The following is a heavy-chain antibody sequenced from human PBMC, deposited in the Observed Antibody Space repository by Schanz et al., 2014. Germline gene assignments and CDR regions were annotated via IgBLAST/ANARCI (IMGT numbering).Heavy chain of an antibody. Sequence: QVQLVQSGAEVKKPGASVKVSCKASGYTFTSYYMHWVRQAPGQGLEWMGIINPSGGSTSYAQKFQGRVTMTRDTSTSTVYMELRSLRSEDTAVYYCATRGRETGTTLGLFDYWGQGTLVTVSS. CDR3: ATRGRETGTTLGLFDY. V-gene: IGHV1-46*01. J-gene: IGHJ4*02. CDR1: GYTFTSYY. D-gene: IGHD1-1*01. CDR2: INPSGGST.